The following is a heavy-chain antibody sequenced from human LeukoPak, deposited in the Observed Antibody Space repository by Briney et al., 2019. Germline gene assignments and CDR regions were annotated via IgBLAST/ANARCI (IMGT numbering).Heavy chain of an antibody. CDR2: INPDGSTE. CDR3: ATEPGIGYAFDI. D-gene: IGHD2-15*01. Sequence: GGSLRLSCVTSGITFSNYWMSWVRQAPGKGLEWVANINPDGSTENYVPSVKGRFTISRDNAKNLVSLQMIGLRAEDTAVYYCATEPGIGYAFDIWGQGTMVTVSS. CDR1: GITFSNYW. V-gene: IGHV3-7*01. J-gene: IGHJ3*02.